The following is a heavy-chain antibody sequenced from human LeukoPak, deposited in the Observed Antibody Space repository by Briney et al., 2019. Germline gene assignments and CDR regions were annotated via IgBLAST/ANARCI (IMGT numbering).Heavy chain of an antibody. CDR2: ISYDGSNK. CDR1: GFTFSSYG. Sequence: PGGSLRLSCAASGFTFSSYGMHWVRQAPGKGLEWVAVISYDGSNKYYADSVKGRFTISRDNSKNTLYLQMNSLRAEDKAVYYCAKSRGYCSGGSSPPRDPNYFDYWGKEPLVPVSS. CDR3: AKSRGYCSGGSSPPRDPNYFDY. J-gene: IGHJ4*02. D-gene: IGHD2-15*01. V-gene: IGHV3-30*18.